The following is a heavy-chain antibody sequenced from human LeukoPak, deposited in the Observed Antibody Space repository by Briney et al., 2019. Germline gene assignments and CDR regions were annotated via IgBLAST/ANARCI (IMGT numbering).Heavy chain of an antibody. CDR3: ARLGRWNYYGSGHLDV. V-gene: IGHV1-2*02. CDR2: INPNSGGT. J-gene: IGHJ6*04. D-gene: IGHD3-10*01. Sequence: ASVKVSCKASGYTFTGYYMHWVRQAPGQGLEWMGWINPNSGGTNYAQKFQGRVTMTRDTSISTAYMELSRLRSDDTAVYYCARLGRWNYYGSGHLDVRGKGTTVTISS. CDR1: GYTFTGYY.